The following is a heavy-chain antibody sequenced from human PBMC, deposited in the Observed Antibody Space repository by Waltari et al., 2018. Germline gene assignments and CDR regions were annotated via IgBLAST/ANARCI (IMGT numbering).Heavy chain of an antibody. J-gene: IGHJ5*02. Sequence: QLQLQESGPGLVKPSETLSLTCTVSGGSISSSSYYWGWIRQPPGKGLEWIGSIYYSVSTYYNPSLKSRVNISVDTSKNQFSLKLSAVTAADTAVDYCARGRHVVVVVAASGFDPWGQGTLVTVSS. CDR1: GGSISSSSYY. V-gene: IGHV4-39*07. CDR2: IYYSVST. CDR3: ARGRHVVVVVAASGFDP. D-gene: IGHD2-15*01.